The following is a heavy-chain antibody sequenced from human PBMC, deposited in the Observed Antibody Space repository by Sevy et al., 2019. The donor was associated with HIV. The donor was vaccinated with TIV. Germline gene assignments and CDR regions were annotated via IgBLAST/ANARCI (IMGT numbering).Heavy chain of an antibody. V-gene: IGHV3-23*01. J-gene: IGHJ4*02. D-gene: IGHD2-8*01. Sequence: GGSLRLSCAASGFTFNIYSMSWVRQTPGKGLEWVATLSFGCGEINHADSVKGRFTMSRVDSKNAVYLQMNNLRVEDTAIYYCAREGCIKPHDDWGQGTLVTVSS. CDR2: LSFGCGEI. CDR3: AREGCIKPHDD. CDR1: GFTFNIYS.